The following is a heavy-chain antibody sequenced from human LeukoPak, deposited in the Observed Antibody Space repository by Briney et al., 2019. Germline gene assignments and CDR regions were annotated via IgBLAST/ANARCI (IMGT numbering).Heavy chain of an antibody. V-gene: IGHV3-73*01. J-gene: IGHJ4*02. CDR1: GFTFSGSA. CDR3: TRLNSYSSGYSY. CDR2: IRSKANSYAT. Sequence: GGSLRLSCAASGFTFSGSAMHWVRQASGKGLEWVGRIRSKANSYATAYAASVKGRFTIFRDDSKNTAYLQMNSLKTEDTAVYYCTRLNSYSSGYSYWGQVTLVTVSS. D-gene: IGHD3-22*01.